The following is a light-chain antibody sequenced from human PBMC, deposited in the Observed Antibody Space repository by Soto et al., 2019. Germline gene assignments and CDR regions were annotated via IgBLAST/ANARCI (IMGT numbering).Light chain of an antibody. CDR1: QSVSSNY. CDR3: QQYGSSPPYT. J-gene: IGKJ2*01. V-gene: IGKV3-20*01. CDR2: GAS. Sequence: EIVLTQSPGTLSLSPGESATLSCRASQSVSSNYLAWYQQKPGQAPRLLIYGASTRATGIPRRFSGSGSGTDFTLTISRLEPEDFAVYFCQQYGSSPPYTFGQGTKLEIK.